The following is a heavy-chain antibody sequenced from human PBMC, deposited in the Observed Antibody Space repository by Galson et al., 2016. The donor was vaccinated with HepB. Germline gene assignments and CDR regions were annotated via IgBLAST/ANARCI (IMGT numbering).Heavy chain of an antibody. D-gene: IGHD3-10*01. V-gene: IGHV4-59*01. Sequence: ATLSLTCTVSGGYISTYYWSWIRQPPGKGLEWIGHIYYGGSTKYNPSFKSGVTISVDTSKNQFSLRLNSVTVADTAVYYCARTYPTGLFDPWGQGTLVAVSS. CDR1: GGYISTYY. CDR2: IYYGGST. J-gene: IGHJ5*02. CDR3: ARTYPTGLFDP.